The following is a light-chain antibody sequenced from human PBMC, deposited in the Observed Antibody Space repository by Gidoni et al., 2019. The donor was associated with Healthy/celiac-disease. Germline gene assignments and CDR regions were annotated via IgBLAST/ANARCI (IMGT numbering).Light chain of an antibody. CDR2: DVS. V-gene: IGLV2-11*01. Sequence: QSALTQPRSVSGSPGQSVTISCPGTSSDVGGYNYVSWYQQHPGKAPKLMIYDVSKRPSGVPDRFSGSKSGNTASLTISGLQAEDEADYYCCSYAGSYPWVFGGGTKLTVL. J-gene: IGLJ3*02. CDR3: CSYAGSYPWV. CDR1: SSDVGGYNY.